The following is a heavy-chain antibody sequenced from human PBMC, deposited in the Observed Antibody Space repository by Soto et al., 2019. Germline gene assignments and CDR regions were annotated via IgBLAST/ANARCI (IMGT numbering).Heavy chain of an antibody. CDR3: ARDLPPYGGRRSPPTGAFED. CDR1: GGSFTGDY. CDR2: VFGNGAGTP. D-gene: IGHD2-15*01. V-gene: IGHV4-4*07. J-gene: IGHJ4*02. Sequence: SETLSLTCSVSGGSFTGDYWSWIRQPAGKGLQWIGRVFGNGAGTPIYNSLLKSRARMSADPSKRQFSLTLTSVTAADTAVYYCARDLPPYGGRRSPPTGAFEDWGQGIMVTVSS.